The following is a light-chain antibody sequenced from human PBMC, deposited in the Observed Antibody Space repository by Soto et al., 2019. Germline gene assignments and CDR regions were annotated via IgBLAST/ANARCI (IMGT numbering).Light chain of an antibody. CDR3: QPDNSFPLT. Sequence: DIQMTQSPSSVSSSVGDRVTITCRASQGISSWLAWHQQKPGKAPKLLIYAASSLQSGVPSRFSGSGSGTDFTLTISSLQPEDFATYHCQPDNSFPLTFGGGTKVDI. CDR1: QGISSW. CDR2: AAS. V-gene: IGKV1-12*01. J-gene: IGKJ4*01.